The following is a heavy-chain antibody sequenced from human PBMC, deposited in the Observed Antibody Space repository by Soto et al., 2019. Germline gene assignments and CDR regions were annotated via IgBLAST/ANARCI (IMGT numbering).Heavy chain of an antibody. CDR1: GGSVSSGDYF. Sequence: SETLSLTCTVSGGSVSSGDYFWSWLRQSPGKRLEWIAYIYYSGSTNYNPSLKSRATISVDTSKSQVSLTLTSMTAADAALYYCARSPNYYYYGFDVWGQGTAVTVSS. CDR3: ARSPNYYYYGFDV. V-gene: IGHV4-61*08. D-gene: IGHD3-10*01. J-gene: IGHJ6*02. CDR2: IYYSGST.